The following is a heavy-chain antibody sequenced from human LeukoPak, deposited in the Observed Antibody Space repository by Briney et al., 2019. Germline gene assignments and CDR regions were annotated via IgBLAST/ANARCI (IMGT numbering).Heavy chain of an antibody. V-gene: IGHV4-34*01. CDR1: GGSFSGYY. J-gene: IGHJ4*02. D-gene: IGHD4-17*01. CDR3: ARGYGDYEY. Sequence: SETLSLTXAVYGGSFSGYYWSWIRQPPGKGLEWIGEINHSGTTNYNPSLKSRVTISVDTSKNQFSLKLSSVTAADTAVYYCARGYGDYEYWGQGTLVTVSS. CDR2: INHSGTT.